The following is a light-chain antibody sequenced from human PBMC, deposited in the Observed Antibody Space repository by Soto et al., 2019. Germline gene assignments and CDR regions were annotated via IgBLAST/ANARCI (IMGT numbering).Light chain of an antibody. CDR2: EVS. CDR1: SSDIGTYSY. J-gene: IGLJ2*01. V-gene: IGLV2-14*01. Sequence: QSVLTQPAFVSGSPGQSITISCTGTSSDIGTYSYVSWYQQHPGKAPKLMIYEVSNRPSGVSNRFSGSKSGNTASLTISGLQAEDEADYYCSSYTSSSTLDVFGGGTKLTVL. CDR3: SSYTSSSTLDV.